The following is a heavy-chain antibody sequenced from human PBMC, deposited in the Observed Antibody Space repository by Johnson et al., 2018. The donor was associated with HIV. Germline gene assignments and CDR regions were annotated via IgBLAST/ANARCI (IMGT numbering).Heavy chain of an antibody. D-gene: IGHD2-21*01. CDR1: GFTFSDYY. CDR3: ARDVGNLAYCGDDCYSDAFDL. Sequence: VQLVESGGGVVQPGRSLRLSCAASGFTFSDYYMSWIRQAPGKGLEWVSYISSSGSTIYYADSVTGRFTISGANAKNSLYLQMNSLRAEDTAVYYCARDVGNLAYCGDDCYSDAFDLWGQGTMVTVSS. CDR2: ISSSGSTI. V-gene: IGHV3-11*04. J-gene: IGHJ3*01.